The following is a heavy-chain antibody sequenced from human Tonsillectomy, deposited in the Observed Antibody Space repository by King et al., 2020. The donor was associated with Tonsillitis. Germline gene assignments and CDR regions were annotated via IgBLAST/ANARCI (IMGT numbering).Heavy chain of an antibody. CDR3: ASVPGWGGSGWYFDL. CDR1: GYTFTSFD. D-gene: IGHD7-27*01. Sequence: QLVQSGAEVKKPGASMKVSCKASGYTFTSFDINWVRQATGQGLEWMGWMSSNSGNTGYAQKFQGRVTMTRDTSISTAYMELSSLTSDDTAVYYCASVPGWGGSGWYFDLGGRGTVVTVSS. CDR2: MSSNSGNT. V-gene: IGHV1-8*01. J-gene: IGHJ2*01.